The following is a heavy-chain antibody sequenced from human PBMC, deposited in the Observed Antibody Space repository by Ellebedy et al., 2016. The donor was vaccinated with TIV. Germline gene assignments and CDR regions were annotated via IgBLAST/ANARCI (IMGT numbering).Heavy chain of an antibody. CDR2: VNNDASTT. CDR3: AKARPGDY. Sequence: PGGSLRLSCAASGFTFSDHWMHWVRQAPGKGLVWVSRVNNDASTTIYADSVKGRFTISRDNAKNTLYLQVNSLRAEDTAIYYCAKARPGDYWGQGTLVTVSS. J-gene: IGHJ4*02. V-gene: IGHV3-74*01. CDR1: GFTFSDHW.